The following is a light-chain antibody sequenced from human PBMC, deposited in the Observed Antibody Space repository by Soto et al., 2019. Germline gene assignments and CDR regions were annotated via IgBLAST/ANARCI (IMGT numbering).Light chain of an antibody. CDR2: AAS. J-gene: IGKJ2*01. V-gene: IGKV1-39*01. CDR3: QQSYSAPYT. Sequence: DIQMTQSPSSLSASVGDRVTITCRASQFIRNYLNWYQHKPGKAPKLLIYAASTLQGGVPSRFSGSGSGTDFTLTINSLQPEDFATYYCQQSYSAPYTFGQGARLEIK. CDR1: QFIRNY.